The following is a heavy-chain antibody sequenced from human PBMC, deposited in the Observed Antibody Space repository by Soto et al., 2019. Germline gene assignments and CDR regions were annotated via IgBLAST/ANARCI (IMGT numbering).Heavy chain of an antibody. CDR2: IYYSGST. Sequence: SETLSLTCTVSGGSISSSSYYWGWIRQPPGKGLEWIGSIYYSGSTYYNPSLKSRVTISVDTSKNQFSLKLSSVTAADTAVYYCARLMEDTAMGYFDYWGQGTLVTVSS. V-gene: IGHV4-39*01. CDR3: ARLMEDTAMGYFDY. CDR1: GGSISSSSYY. J-gene: IGHJ4*02. D-gene: IGHD5-18*01.